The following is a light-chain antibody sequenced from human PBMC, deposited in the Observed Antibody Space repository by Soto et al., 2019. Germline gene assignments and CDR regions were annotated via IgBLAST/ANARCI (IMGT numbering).Light chain of an antibody. V-gene: IGLV2-14*01. Sequence: QSALTQPASVSGSPGQSITISCTGTSSDVGGYNHVSWYQQHPGKAPKLIIYDVSNRPSGVSNRFSGSKSGNTASLTISGLQAEDEADYYCSSYTSSSTPYVFGTGTKVTVL. CDR3: SSYTSSSTPYV. CDR1: SSDVGGYNH. J-gene: IGLJ1*01. CDR2: DVS.